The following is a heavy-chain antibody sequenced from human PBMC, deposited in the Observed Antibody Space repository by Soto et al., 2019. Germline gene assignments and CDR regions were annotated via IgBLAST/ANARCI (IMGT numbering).Heavy chain of an antibody. V-gene: IGHV3-30-3*01. CDR1: GFTFSNYA. Sequence: QVQLVESGGGVVQPGRSLRLSCAASGFTFSNYAMHWVRQAPGKGLEWVAVISYDGSNKYYADSVKGRFTISRDNSKNTLYLQMNSLNLEDTAVYYCARDGAGYSSNWYPYFDYWGQGTLVTVSS. CDR2: ISYDGSNK. CDR3: ARDGAGYSSNWYPYFDY. J-gene: IGHJ4*02. D-gene: IGHD6-13*01.